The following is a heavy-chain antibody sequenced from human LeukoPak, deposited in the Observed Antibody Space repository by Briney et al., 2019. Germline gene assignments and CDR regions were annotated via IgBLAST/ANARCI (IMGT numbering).Heavy chain of an antibody. J-gene: IGHJ4*02. CDR2: ISSGSSYK. Sequence: GGSLRLSCAASGFTFSSYSMNWVRQAPGKGLEWVSSISSGSSYKNYADSVKGRFTISRDNAKNSLYLQMNGLRAEDTAVYYCARDLVVTSGYWGQGTLVTVSS. D-gene: IGHD2-2*01. CDR1: GFTFSSYS. CDR3: ARDLVVTSGY. V-gene: IGHV3-21*01.